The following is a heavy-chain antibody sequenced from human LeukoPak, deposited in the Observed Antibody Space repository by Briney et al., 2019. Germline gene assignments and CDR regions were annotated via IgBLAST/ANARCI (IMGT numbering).Heavy chain of an antibody. V-gene: IGHV1-2*02. Sequence: PGASVKVSCKASGYTFTGYYMHWVRQAPGQGLEWMGWINPNSGGTNYAQKFQGRVTMTRDTSTSTVYMELSSLRSEDTAVYYCARLGNEYGGSSSLVLVWGQGTMVTVSS. CDR1: GYTFTGYY. CDR2: INPNSGGT. CDR3: ARLGNEYGGSSSLVLV. D-gene: IGHD6-13*01. J-gene: IGHJ3*01.